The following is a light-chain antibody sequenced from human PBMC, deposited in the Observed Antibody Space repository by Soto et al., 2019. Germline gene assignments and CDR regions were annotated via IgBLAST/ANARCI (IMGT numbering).Light chain of an antibody. CDR2: KVS. CDR3: MQGSHWPYT. Sequence: DVVMTQSPLSLPVTLGQPASISCRSGQSLVYSDGNTYLHWFQHRPGQSPRRLIYKVSNRDSVVPDRFSGSGSGTDFTLKISRVEAEDVGLYYCMQGSHWPYTFGQGTKLEIK. CDR1: QSLVYSDGNTY. V-gene: IGKV2-30*01. J-gene: IGKJ2*01.